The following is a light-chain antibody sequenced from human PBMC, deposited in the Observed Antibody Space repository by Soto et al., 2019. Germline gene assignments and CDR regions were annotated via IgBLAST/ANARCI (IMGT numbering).Light chain of an antibody. Sequence: DTVLSQSPASLAVSLGGRATINCKSSQRLLYRSNNKNYLAWYQHKPGQPPKLLIFWASTRDSGVPDRFSGSGSETDFTLTISNVQADDAAVYYCQHYYNPPGTFGQGTKVEI. CDR3: QHYYNPPGT. J-gene: IGKJ1*01. CDR2: WAS. V-gene: IGKV4-1*01. CDR1: QRLLYRSNNKNY.